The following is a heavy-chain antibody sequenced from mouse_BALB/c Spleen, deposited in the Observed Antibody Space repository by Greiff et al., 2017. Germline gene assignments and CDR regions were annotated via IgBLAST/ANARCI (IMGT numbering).Heavy chain of an antibody. V-gene: IGHV5-12-1*01. CDR2: ISSGGGST. CDR3: ARHAGDYDLAWFAY. Sequence: EVQRVESGGGLVKPGGSLKLSCAASGFAFSSYDMSWVRQTPEKRLEWVAYISSGGGSTYYPDTVKGRFPISRDNAKNTLYLQMSSLKSEDTAMYYCARHAGDYDLAWFAYWGQGTLVTVSA. D-gene: IGHD2-4*01. CDR1: GFAFSSYD. J-gene: IGHJ3*01.